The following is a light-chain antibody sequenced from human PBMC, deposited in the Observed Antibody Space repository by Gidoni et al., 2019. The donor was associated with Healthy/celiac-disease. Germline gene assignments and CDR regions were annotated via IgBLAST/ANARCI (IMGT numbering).Light chain of an antibody. CDR2: EGS. Sequence: QSALTPPASVSWSPGPSITISCTGTSSDVGSYNLVSWYQQHPGKAPKLMIYEGSKRPSGVSNRFSGSKSGNTASLTISGLQAEDEADYYCCSYAGSSTFYVFGTGTKVTVL. CDR1: SSDVGSYNL. J-gene: IGLJ1*01. V-gene: IGLV2-23*01. CDR3: CSYAGSSTFYV.